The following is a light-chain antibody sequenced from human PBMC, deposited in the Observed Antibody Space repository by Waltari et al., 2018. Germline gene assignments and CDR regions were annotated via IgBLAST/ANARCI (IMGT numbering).Light chain of an antibody. Sequence: EIVLTQSPGTLSLSPGERATLACRASQSVGRYLAWYQQKPGQAPRLLLYDASTRDTGIPDRFSGSGSGTDFSLTISRLESEDFAVYYCQKYVNLPATFGQGTKVEIK. CDR2: DAS. V-gene: IGKV3-20*01. CDR1: QSVGRY. J-gene: IGKJ1*01. CDR3: QKYVNLPAT.